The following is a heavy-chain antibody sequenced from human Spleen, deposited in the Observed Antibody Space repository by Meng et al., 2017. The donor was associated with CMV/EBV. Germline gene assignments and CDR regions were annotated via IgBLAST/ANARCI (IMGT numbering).Heavy chain of an antibody. CDR3: ARLQQQAGAFGMDV. Sequence: GESLKISCAASGFTVSGNYFNWVRLAPGKGLEWVSLIHSDGRTYHADSVKGRFIISRDNSKNTVYLQMNNLKTEDTAIYYCARLQQQAGAFGMDVWGQGTTVTVSS. D-gene: IGHD1/OR15-1a*01. V-gene: IGHV3-53*01. J-gene: IGHJ6*02. CDR1: GFTVSGNY. CDR2: IHSDGRT.